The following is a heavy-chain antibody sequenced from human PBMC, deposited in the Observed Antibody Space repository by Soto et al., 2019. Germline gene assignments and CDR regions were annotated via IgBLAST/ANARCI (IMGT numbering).Heavy chain of an antibody. CDR1: GYTFTGYY. V-gene: IGHV1-2*02. Sequence: GASVKVSCKASGYTFTGYYMHWVRQAPGQGLEWMGWINPNSGGTNYAQKFQGRVTMTRDTSISTAYMELSRLRSDDTAVYYCARDVYSGSAPGWFDPWAQGTLVTVSS. CDR2: INPNSGGT. J-gene: IGHJ5*02. CDR3: ARDVYSGSAPGWFDP. D-gene: IGHD6-13*01.